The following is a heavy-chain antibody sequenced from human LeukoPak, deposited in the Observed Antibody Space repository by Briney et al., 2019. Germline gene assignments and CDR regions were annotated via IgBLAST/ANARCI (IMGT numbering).Heavy chain of an antibody. CDR2: IYYSGST. V-gene: IGHV4-39*01. D-gene: IGHD6-13*01. J-gene: IGHJ4*02. CDR1: DGSISSSNCY. Sequence: SETLSLTCTVSDGSISSSNCYWGWIRQPPGKGLEWIGSIYYSGSTYYNPSLKSRVTISVDTSNRQFSLKVSSVTAADAAVYYCARQIETYSSIWYRYFDYWGQGTLVTVSS. CDR3: ARQIETYSSIWYRYFDY.